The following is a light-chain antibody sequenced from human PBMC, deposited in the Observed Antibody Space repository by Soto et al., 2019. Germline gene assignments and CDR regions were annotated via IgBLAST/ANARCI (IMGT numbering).Light chain of an antibody. CDR3: QQSYSAPYT. CDR1: QSIYSS. Sequence: DIQMTQSPSSLSASVGDRVTITCRASQSIYSSLNWYHQKPGKAPKLLICAASNLQSGVPSRFSGSGSGTDFSLIISSLQPEDFATYYCQQSYSAPYTFGQVTKLEI. J-gene: IGKJ2*01. CDR2: AAS. V-gene: IGKV1-39*01.